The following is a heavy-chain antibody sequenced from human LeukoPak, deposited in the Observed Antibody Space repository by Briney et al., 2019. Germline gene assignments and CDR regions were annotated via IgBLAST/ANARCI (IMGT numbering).Heavy chain of an antibody. V-gene: IGHV1-18*01. CDR3: ARDGYCSSTSCGYYYMDV. CDR2: ISAYDGNT. D-gene: IGHD2-2*03. CDR1: GYTFTSYG. Sequence: ASVKVSCKASGYTFTSYGISWVRQAPGQGLEWMGWISAYDGNTNYAQKLQGRVTMTTDTSTSTAYVELRSLRSDDTAVYYCARDGYCSSTSCGYYYMDVWGKGTTVTVSS. J-gene: IGHJ6*03.